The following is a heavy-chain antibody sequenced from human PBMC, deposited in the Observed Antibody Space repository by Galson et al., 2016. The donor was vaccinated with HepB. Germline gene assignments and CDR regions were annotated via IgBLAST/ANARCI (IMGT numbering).Heavy chain of an antibody. D-gene: IGHD2-8*02. CDR1: YA. CDR2: INTAKGDT. V-gene: IGHV1-3*04. J-gene: IGHJ3*02. Sequence: YAIHWVRQAPGQRLEWMAWINTAKGDTRYSQKLQGRVTLTRDTSATTASMELSSLRSEDTAVYYCARRLVGSYGNAFDIWGQGTLVTVSS. CDR3: ARRLVGSYGNAFDI.